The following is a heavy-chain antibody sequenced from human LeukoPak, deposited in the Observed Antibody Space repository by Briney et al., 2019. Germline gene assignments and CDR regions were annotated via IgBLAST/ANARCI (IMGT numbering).Heavy chain of an antibody. CDR3: TKEERIDGRFVTLDY. CDR1: GFTFSSYV. D-gene: IGHD3-3*01. CDR2: ITGDGGGT. Sequence: PGGSLRLSCAASGFTFSSYVMSWVRQAPGKGLEWVSAITGDGGGTNYVDSVKGQFTISRDNSKNTLFLQMSSLRAEDTALYYCTKEERIDGRFVTLDYWGQGALVTVSS. V-gene: IGHV3-23*01. J-gene: IGHJ4*02.